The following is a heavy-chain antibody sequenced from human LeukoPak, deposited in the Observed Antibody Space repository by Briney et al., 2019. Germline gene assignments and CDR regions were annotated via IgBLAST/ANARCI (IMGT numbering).Heavy chain of an antibody. J-gene: IGHJ3*02. CDR3: ARTNAFGN. CDR2: ISCSGST. V-gene: IGHV4-59*01. Sequence: PSETLSLTCTVSGGSISRYYWSWIRQPPGKGLEWIGYISCSGSTNYNPSLKSRVTISVDTSKNQFSLKLTSVTAADTAVYYCARTNAFGNRGQGTMVTVSS. CDR1: GGSISRYY.